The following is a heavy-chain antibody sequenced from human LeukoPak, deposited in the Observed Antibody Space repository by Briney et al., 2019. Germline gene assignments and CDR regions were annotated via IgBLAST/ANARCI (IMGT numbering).Heavy chain of an antibody. D-gene: IGHD3-22*01. Sequence: HGGSLRLSCAASGFTFSSYWMSWVRQAPGKGLEWVSIIYSGGSTFYADSVKGRFTIPRDNSKNTLYLQMNSLRAEDTAVYYCARDVSSGYYSSSFDYWGQGTLVTVSS. J-gene: IGHJ4*02. CDR1: GFTFSSYW. CDR3: ARDVSSGYYSSSFDY. V-gene: IGHV3-53*01. CDR2: IYSGGST.